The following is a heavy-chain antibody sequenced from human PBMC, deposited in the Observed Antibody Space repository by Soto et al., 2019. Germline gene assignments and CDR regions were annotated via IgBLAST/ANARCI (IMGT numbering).Heavy chain of an antibody. CDR1: GDSINNRSYY. CDR3: ARQRTSVVTQAYFDS. J-gene: IGHJ4*02. Sequence: SETRSLTCTVTGDSINNRSYYWGWIRQPPGKGLEWIGSIYYSGSTYNNPSLKSRVPMSVDTSKNQFSLKLRSVTAADTALYYCARQRTSVVTQAYFDSWGQGSLVTVSS. CDR2: IYYSGST. V-gene: IGHV4-39*01. D-gene: IGHD2-21*02.